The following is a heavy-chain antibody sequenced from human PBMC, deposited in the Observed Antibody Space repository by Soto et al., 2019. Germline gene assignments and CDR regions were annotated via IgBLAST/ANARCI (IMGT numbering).Heavy chain of an antibody. J-gene: IGHJ3*02. CDR2: IYSGGST. CDR1: GFTVSSNY. V-gene: IGHV3-53*01. D-gene: IGHD3-10*01. Sequence: GGSLRLSCAASGFTVSSNYMSWVRQAPGKGLEWVSVIYSGGSTYYADSVKGRFTISRDNSKNTLYLQMNSLRAEDTAVYYCAREGSPGPDAFDIWGQGTMVTVSS. CDR3: AREGSPGPDAFDI.